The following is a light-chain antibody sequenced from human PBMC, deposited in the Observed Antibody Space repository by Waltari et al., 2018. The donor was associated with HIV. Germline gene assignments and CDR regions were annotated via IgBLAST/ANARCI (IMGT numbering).Light chain of an antibody. J-gene: IGKJ5*01. CDR1: QSVSSY. Sequence: ELVLTQSPGTLSLSPGERATLSCRASQSVSSYLAWYQQKPGQAPRLLIYEASNRATGIPARFSGSGSGTDFTLTISSLEPEDFAVYYCQYRSFSITFGQGTRLEIK. CDR3: QYRSFSIT. CDR2: EAS. V-gene: IGKV3-11*01.